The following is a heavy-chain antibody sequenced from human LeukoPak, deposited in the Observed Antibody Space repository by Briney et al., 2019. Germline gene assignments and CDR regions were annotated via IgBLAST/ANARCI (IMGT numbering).Heavy chain of an antibody. Sequence: PSETLSLTCTVSGGSISSYYLSWIRQPPGKGLEWIGYISYSGSTNYNPSLKSRVTISVDTSKNQFSLKLSSVTAADTAVYYCARGSSGYSYGWGQGTLVTVSS. CDR3: ARGSSGYSYG. J-gene: IGHJ4*02. CDR2: ISYSGST. CDR1: GGSISSYY. V-gene: IGHV4-59*01. D-gene: IGHD5-18*01.